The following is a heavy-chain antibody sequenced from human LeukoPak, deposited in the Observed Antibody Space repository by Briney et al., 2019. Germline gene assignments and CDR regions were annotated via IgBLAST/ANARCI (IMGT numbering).Heavy chain of an antibody. CDR2: ITASGATT. CDR3: ARAEAAGDNRGGYYYFYMDV. D-gene: IGHD6-25*01. Sequence: PRGALRVSCATSVCTFSAHHMHWVRQAPANGLEWVSGITASGATTYHPEPVKGRFTISRDSSQSTLYLQMNSLRAEDTAVYYCARAEAAGDNRGGYYYFYMDVWVKGTTVAVSS. CDR1: VCTFSAHH. V-gene: IGHV3-23*01. J-gene: IGHJ6*03.